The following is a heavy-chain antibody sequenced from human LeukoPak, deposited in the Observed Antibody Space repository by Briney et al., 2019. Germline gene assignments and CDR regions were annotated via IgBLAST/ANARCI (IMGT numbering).Heavy chain of an antibody. D-gene: IGHD4-17*01. CDR1: GYTFTTYG. J-gene: IGHJ4*02. Sequence: ASVKVSCKASGYTFTTYGISWVRQAPGQGLEWMGWISTYNTNSNYAQKLQGRVTMTTDTSASTAYMEQRSLRSDDTAVYYCARTTVTTYYFDYWGQGTLVTVSS. CDR3: ARTTVTTYYFDY. CDR2: ISTYNTNS. V-gene: IGHV1-18*01.